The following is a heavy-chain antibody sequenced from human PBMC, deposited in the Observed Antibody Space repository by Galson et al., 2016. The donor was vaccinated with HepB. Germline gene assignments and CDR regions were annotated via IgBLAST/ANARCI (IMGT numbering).Heavy chain of an antibody. CDR1: GFTASSNY. V-gene: IGHV3-53*01. D-gene: IGHD2-2*01. CDR2: IYRGGST. CDR3: ARLRGVPAAHNWFDP. J-gene: IGHJ5*02. Sequence: LRLSCAASGFTASSNYMSWVRQAPGKGLEWVSVIYRGGSTYYADSVKGRFTISRDNSKNTLFLQMNSLRAEDTAVYYCARLRGVPAAHNWFDPWGQGTLVSVSS.